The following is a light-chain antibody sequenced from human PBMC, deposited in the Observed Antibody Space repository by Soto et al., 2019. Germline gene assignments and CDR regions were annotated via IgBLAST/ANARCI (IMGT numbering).Light chain of an antibody. V-gene: IGLV2-8*01. CDR3: SSYAGSNNKV. Sequence: QPVLTQPPSASGSPGQSVTISCTGTSSDVGAYNYVSWYQQHPGKAPKLIIYEVTKWPSGVPDRFSGSKSGNTASLTVSGLQAEDEADYYCSSYAGSNNKVFGGGTKLTVL. J-gene: IGLJ2*01. CDR1: SSDVGAYNY. CDR2: EVT.